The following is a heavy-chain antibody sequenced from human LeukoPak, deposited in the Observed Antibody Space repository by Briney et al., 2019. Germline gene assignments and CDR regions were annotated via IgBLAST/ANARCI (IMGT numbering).Heavy chain of an antibody. Sequence: ASVKVSCKASGGTFSSYAISWVRQAPGRGLEWMGGIIPIFGTANYAQKFQGRVTITADKSTSTAYMELSSLRSEDTAVYYCARDGGTLELRSENWFDPWGQGTLVTVSS. CDR3: ARDGGTLELRSENWFDP. CDR2: IIPIFGTA. V-gene: IGHV1-69*06. CDR1: GGTFSSYA. D-gene: IGHD1-7*01. J-gene: IGHJ5*02.